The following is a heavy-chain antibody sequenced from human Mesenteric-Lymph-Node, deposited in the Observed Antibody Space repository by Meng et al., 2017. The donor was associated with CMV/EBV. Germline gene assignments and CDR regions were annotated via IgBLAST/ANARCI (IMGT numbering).Heavy chain of an antibody. CDR3: ARGRTTSSWYGDMYFQY. Sequence: GGSFSGYYWTSITQSLGKGLACIGEINPSGSANSPPSLKSRVTISEGTSTNQFSLRLTSVTAADTAVYFCARGRTTSSWYGDMYFQYWGQGTLVTVSS. CDR1: GGSFSGYY. V-gene: IGHV4-34*01. D-gene: IGHD6-13*01. CDR2: INPSGSA. J-gene: IGHJ1*01.